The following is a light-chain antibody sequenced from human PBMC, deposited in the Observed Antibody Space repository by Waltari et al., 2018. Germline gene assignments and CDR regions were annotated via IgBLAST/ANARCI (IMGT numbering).Light chain of an antibody. CDR1: NSDIGTYNR. V-gene: IGLV2-18*02. CDR2: EVS. CDR3: NSYTSSSTVV. J-gene: IGLJ2*01. Sequence: QSALTQPPSVSGSPGQSVTISCTGTNSDIGTYNRVSWYQQPPGTAPKLMIYEVSNRPAGGPDRCAGSKSGNTASLTISGVQAEDEADYYCNSYTSSSTVVFGGGTKLTVL.